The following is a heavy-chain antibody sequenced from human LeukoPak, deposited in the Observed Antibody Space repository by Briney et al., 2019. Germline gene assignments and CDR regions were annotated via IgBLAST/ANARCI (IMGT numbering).Heavy chain of an antibody. J-gene: IGHJ4*02. CDR1: GGSFSGYY. CDR3: ASRIVVPAAIASDY. Sequence: KPSETLSLTCAVYGGSFSGYYWSWIRQPPGKGLEWIGEINHSGSTSYNPSLKSRVTISVDTSKNQFSLKLSSVTAADTAVYYCASRIVVPAAIASDYWGQGTLVTVSS. CDR2: INHSGST. D-gene: IGHD2-2*01. V-gene: IGHV4-34*01.